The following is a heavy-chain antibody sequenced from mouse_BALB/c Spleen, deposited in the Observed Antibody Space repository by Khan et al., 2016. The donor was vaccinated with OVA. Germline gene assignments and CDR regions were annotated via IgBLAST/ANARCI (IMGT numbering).Heavy chain of an antibody. CDR3: ARTGYYYFDY. J-gene: IGHJ2*01. Sequence: VELVESGGGLVQPGGSRKLSCAASGFTFSGFGMHWVRQAPEKGLEWVAFISSASNTIYYADTVKGRFTISRDNPKKTLFLQMTSLRAEDTAMYFCARTGYYYFDYWGQGTTLTVAS. V-gene: IGHV5-17*02. CDR2: ISSASNTI. CDR1: GFTFSGFG. D-gene: IGHD2-3*01.